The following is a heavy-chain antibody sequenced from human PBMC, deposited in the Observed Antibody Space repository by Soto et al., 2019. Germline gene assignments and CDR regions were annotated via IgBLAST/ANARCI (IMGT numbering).Heavy chain of an antibody. CDR1: GFTFSNFA. CDR2: ISASGRDI. D-gene: IGHD6-19*01. V-gene: IGHV3-23*01. J-gene: IGHJ4*02. Sequence: LXLSCGASGFTFSNFAMSWVRQAPGRGLEWVSGISASGRDIHYADSVKDRFTVSRDNSKNTLYLQMNSLRAEDTAIYYCAKGKTSGWYYFDYWGQGALVTVSS. CDR3: AKGKTSGWYYFDY.